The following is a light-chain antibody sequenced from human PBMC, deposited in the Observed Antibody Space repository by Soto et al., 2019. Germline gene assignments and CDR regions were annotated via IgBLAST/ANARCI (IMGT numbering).Light chain of an antibody. CDR2: DAS. Sequence: EIVLTQSPATLSLSPGERATLSCRASQSVSSYLAWYQQKPGQAPRLLIYDASNRATGIPARFSGSGSGTDFTLTISSLEPEDLAVYDCQQRSNRPTSTVGQGTKLEI. CDR1: QSVSSY. V-gene: IGKV3-11*01. CDR3: QQRSNRPTST. J-gene: IGKJ2*01.